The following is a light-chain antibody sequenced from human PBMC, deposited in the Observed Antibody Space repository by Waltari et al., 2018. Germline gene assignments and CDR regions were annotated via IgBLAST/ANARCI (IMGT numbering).Light chain of an antibody. V-gene: IGLV2-14*01. J-gene: IGLJ1*01. Sequence: QSALTQPASVSGSPGQSITISCTRSSSDLGGYSFVSWYQQHPGKAPKLMIYDVSHRTSGVSNRFSGSKSGHTASLTISGLQPEDEADYYCSSYTSIISPFLFGTGTKVTVL. CDR1: SSDLGGYSF. CDR2: DVS. CDR3: SSYTSIISPFL.